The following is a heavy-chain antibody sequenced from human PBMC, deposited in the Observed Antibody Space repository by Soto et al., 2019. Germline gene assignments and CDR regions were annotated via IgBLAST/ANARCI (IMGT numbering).Heavy chain of an antibody. CDR1: GGSITSSGSA. V-gene: IGHV4-39*01. D-gene: IGHD1-1*01. CDR2: IDYSGNI. Sequence: TSETLSLTCNASGGSITSSGSAWGWIRQSPGKGLEWIGTIDYSGNIYYIPSLKSRITISVDTSKNQISLKLSSVTAADTAVYYCARHIHNQGFEYYFDSWGQGTLVTV. CDR3: ARHIHNQGFEYYFDS. J-gene: IGHJ4*02.